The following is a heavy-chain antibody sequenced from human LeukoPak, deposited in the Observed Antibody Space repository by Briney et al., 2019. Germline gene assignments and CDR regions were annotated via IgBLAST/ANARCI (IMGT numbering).Heavy chain of an antibody. CDR2: IASSSSAI. Sequence: GGSLRLSCAASGFILNNYGVHWVRQAPGKGLEWVSSIASSSSAISYADSVKGRFTISRDNAKNSLYLQMNSLRAEDTAVYYCARDYYDRSGYPTGGHDAFDIRGQGTMVTVSS. CDR3: ARDYYDRSGYPTGGHDAFDI. J-gene: IGHJ3*02. CDR1: GFILNNYG. V-gene: IGHV3-48*01. D-gene: IGHD3-22*01.